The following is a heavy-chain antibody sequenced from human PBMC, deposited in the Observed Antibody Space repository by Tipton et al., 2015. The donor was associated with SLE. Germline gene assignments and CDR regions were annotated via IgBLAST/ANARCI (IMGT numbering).Heavy chain of an antibody. CDR2: IYYSGST. V-gene: IGHV4-39*07. Sequence: LRLSCTVSGGSISSSSYYWGWIRQPPGKGLEWVGSIYYSGSTYYNPSLKSRVTISVDTPKNQFSLKLSSVTAADTAVYYGARHVWKSSGWEYVDYWGQGTLVTVSS. D-gene: IGHD6-19*01. CDR3: ARHVWKSSGWEYVDY. CDR1: GGSISSSSYY. J-gene: IGHJ4*02.